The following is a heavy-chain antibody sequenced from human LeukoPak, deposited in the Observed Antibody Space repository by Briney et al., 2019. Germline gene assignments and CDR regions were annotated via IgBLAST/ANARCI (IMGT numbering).Heavy chain of an antibody. J-gene: IGHJ4*02. CDR3: ARAHQLSRYDY. V-gene: IGHV4-30-4*08. CDR2: IYYSGST. Sequence: SETLSLTCTVTGGSISSGDYYWSWIRQPPGKGLEWIGYIYYSGSTYYNPSLKSRVTISVDTSKNQFSLKLSSVTAADTAVYYCARAHQLSRYDYWGQGTLVTVSS. CDR1: GGSISSGDYY. D-gene: IGHD5-24*01.